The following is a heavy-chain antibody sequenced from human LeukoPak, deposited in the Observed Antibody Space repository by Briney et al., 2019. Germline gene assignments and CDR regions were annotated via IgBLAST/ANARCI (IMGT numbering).Heavy chain of an antibody. CDR3: AKLGIVGAITD. D-gene: IGHD1-26*01. CDR2: ISGSGGST. Sequence: GGSLRLSCAASGFTFSSYATSWVRQAPGKGLEWVSVISGSGGSTYYADSVKGRFTISRDNSKNTLYLQMNSLRAEDTAVYYCAKLGIVGAITDGGQGTLVTVSS. V-gene: IGHV3-23*01. CDR1: GFTFSSYA. J-gene: IGHJ4*02.